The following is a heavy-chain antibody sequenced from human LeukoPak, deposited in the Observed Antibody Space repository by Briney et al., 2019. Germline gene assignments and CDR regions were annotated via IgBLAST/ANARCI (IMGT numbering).Heavy chain of an antibody. CDR3: ATDRRWLQPFDY. Sequence: ASVKVSCKVSGYTLTELSMHWVRQAPGKGLEWMGGFDPEDGETIYAQKFQGRVTMTEDASTDTAYMELSSLRSEDTAVYYCATDRRWLQPFDYWGQGTLVTVSS. J-gene: IGHJ4*02. D-gene: IGHD5-24*01. V-gene: IGHV1-24*01. CDR1: GYTLTELS. CDR2: FDPEDGET.